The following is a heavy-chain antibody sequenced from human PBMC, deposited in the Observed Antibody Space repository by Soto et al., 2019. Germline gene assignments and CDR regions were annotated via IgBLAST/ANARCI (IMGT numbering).Heavy chain of an antibody. Sequence: GESLTISCKCSGYSFTSYWISWVRQMPGKGLEWMGRIDPSDSYTNYSPSFQGHVTISADKSISTAYLQWSSLKASDTAMYYCASHPVDIVAVGAFDIWGQGTMVTVSS. CDR2: IDPSDSYT. CDR3: ASHPVDIVAVGAFDI. V-gene: IGHV5-10-1*01. D-gene: IGHD5-12*01. CDR1: GYSFTSYW. J-gene: IGHJ3*02.